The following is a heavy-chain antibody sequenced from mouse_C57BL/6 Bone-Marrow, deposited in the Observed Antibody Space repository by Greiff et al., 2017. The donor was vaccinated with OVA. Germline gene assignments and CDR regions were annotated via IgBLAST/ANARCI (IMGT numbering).Heavy chain of an antibody. J-gene: IGHJ1*03. Sequence: QVQPQQSGAELARPGASVKMSCKASGYTFTSYTMHWVKQRPGQGLEWIGYINPSSGYTKYNQKFKDKATLTADKSSSTAYMQLSSLTSEDSAVYYCARSEVITTVVAPYWYFDVWGTGTTVTVSS. D-gene: IGHD1-1*01. CDR1: GYTFTSYT. V-gene: IGHV1-4*01. CDR3: ARSEVITTVVAPYWYFDV. CDR2: INPSSGYT.